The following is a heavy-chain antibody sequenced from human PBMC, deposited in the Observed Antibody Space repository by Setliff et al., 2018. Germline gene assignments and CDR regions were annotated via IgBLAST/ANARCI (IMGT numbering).Heavy chain of an antibody. J-gene: IGHJ6*02. D-gene: IGHD2-21*01. CDR2: IYTSGAT. Sequence: SETLSLTCTVSGASLSSGSYYWSWIRQSAGKGLEWIGRIYTSGATTYSPSLKSRVSISADTSKNLFSLRLKSVTAADTAVYYCAKEYVVDSFVSNSHQHYGLDVWGQGTTVTVSS. CDR3: AKEYVVDSFVSNSHQHYGLDV. V-gene: IGHV4-61*02. CDR1: GASLSSGSYY.